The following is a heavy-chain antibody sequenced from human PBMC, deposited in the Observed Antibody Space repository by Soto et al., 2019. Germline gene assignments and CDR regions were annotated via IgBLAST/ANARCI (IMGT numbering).Heavy chain of an antibody. D-gene: IGHD3-3*02. J-gene: IGHJ4*02. CDR1: GGSIGSFY. Sequence: SETLSLTCTVSGGSIGSFYWSWIRQSPGGTLEWIGYIYASRATTYNPSLESRITMSVDIPNKEFSLDLTSVTAADTAVYYCARSHSFDGSIYHYYFDIWAREPWSPS. CDR3: ARSHSFDGSIYHYYFD. CDR2: IYASRAT. V-gene: IGHV4-59*01.